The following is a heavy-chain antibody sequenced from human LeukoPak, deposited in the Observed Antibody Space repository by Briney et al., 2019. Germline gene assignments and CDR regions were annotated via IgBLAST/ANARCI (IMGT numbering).Heavy chain of an antibody. D-gene: IGHD4-17*01. CDR1: GFTFSNAW. CDR2: IKSKTDGGTT. Sequence: GGSLRLSCAASGFTFSNAWMSWVRQAPGKGLEWVGRIKSKTDGGTTDYAAPVKGRFTISRDDSKNTLYLQMNSLKTEDTAMYYCTAGHDYGDYVDWGQGTLVTVSS. V-gene: IGHV3-15*01. J-gene: IGHJ4*02. CDR3: TAGHDYGDYVD.